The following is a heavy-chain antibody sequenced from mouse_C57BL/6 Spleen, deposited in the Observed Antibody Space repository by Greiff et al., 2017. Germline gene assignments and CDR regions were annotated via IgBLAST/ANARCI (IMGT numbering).Heavy chain of an antibody. CDR2: IYPGDGDT. CDR3: AREFAY. CDR1: GYAFSRYW. Sequence: QVQLQQSGAELVKPGASVKISCKASGYAFSRYWMNWVKQRPGKGLEWIGQIYPGDGDTNYNGKFKGKATLTADNSSSTAYLQLSSLASEDSAVYFCAREFAYWGQGTLVTVSA. J-gene: IGHJ3*01. V-gene: IGHV1-80*01.